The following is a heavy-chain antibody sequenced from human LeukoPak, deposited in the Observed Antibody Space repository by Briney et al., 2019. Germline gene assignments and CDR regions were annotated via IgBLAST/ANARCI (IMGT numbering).Heavy chain of an antibody. CDR1: VGSFSNYY. V-gene: IGHV4-34*01. CDR3: ASMYFDFWSGRSYFDY. Sequence: SETLSLTCAVYVGSFSNYYWTWTRQPPGKGLEWIGEINHSGSTNYNPSLKSRVTISVDTSKNQFSLKLSSVTAADTAVYYCASMYFDFWSGRSYFDYWGQGTLVTVSS. D-gene: IGHD3-3*01. J-gene: IGHJ4*02. CDR2: INHSGST.